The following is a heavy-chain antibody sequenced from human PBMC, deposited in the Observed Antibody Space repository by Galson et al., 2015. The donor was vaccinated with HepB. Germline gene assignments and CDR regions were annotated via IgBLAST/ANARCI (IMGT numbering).Heavy chain of an antibody. V-gene: IGHV3-66*01. CDR3: ARGHCSSTSCRNYYYGMDV. D-gene: IGHD2-2*01. CDR2: IYSGGST. CDR1: GFTVSSNY. J-gene: IGHJ6*02. Sequence: SLRLSCAASGFTVSSNYMSWVRQAPGKGLEWVSVIYSGGSTYYADSVKGRFTISRDNSKNTLYLQMNGLRAEDTAVYYCARGHCSSTSCRNYYYGMDVWGQGTTVTVSS.